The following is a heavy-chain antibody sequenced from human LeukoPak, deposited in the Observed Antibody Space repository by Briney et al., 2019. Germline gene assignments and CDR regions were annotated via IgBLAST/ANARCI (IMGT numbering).Heavy chain of an antibody. CDR2: ISAYNGNT. CDR1: GYTFTSYG. J-gene: IGHJ6*02. CDR3: ARDSSSLWYYYARDV. V-gene: IGHV1-18*01. Sequence: GASVKVSCKASGYTFTSYGISWVRQAPGQGLEWMGWISAYNGNTNTAQNLQGRVTMTTDTSTSTAYMELRRLRSDDTAVYYCARDSSSLWYYYARDVWGEGTPVSVSS. D-gene: IGHD6-6*01.